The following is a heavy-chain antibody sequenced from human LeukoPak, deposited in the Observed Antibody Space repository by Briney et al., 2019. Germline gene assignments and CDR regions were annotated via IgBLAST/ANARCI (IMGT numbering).Heavy chain of an antibody. V-gene: IGHV1-69*04. CDR1: GGTFTSYT. CDR3: ARDSSSWYRYGMDV. J-gene: IGHJ6*02. D-gene: IGHD6-13*01. CDR2: IIPILGIA. Sequence: ASVKVSCKASGGTFTSYTISWVRQAPGQGLDWMGRIIPILGIANYAQKFQGRVTITPDKSTTTAYMELSSLRSEDTAVYYCARDSSSWYRYGMDVWGQGTTVTVSS.